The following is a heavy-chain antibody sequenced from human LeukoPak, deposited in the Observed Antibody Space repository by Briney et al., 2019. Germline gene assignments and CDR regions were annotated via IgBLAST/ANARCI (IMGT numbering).Heavy chain of an antibody. CDR1: GGSFSGYY. Sequence: SETLSLTCAVYGGSFSGYYWSWIRQPPGKGLEWIGEINHSGSTNYNPSLKSRVTISVDTSKNQFSLKLSSVTAADTAVYYCATYYSDSSGFYWYFDLWGRGTLVTVSS. D-gene: IGHD3-22*01. V-gene: IGHV4-34*01. CDR2: INHSGST. J-gene: IGHJ2*01. CDR3: ATYYSDSSGFYWYFDL.